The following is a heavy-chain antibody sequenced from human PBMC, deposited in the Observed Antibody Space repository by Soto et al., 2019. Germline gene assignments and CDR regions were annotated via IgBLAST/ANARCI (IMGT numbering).Heavy chain of an antibody. D-gene: IGHD2-2*01. CDR3: ARDEGYCSSTSCQAQWFDP. V-gene: IGHV1-18*01. CDR2: ISAYNGNT. J-gene: IGHJ5*02. CDR1: GYTFTSYG. Sequence: ASVKVSCKASGYTFTSYGISWVRQAPGQGLEWMGWISAYNGNTNYAQKLQGRVTMTTDTSTSTAYMELRSLRSDDTAVYYCARDEGYCSSTSCQAQWFDPWGQGTLVTAPQ.